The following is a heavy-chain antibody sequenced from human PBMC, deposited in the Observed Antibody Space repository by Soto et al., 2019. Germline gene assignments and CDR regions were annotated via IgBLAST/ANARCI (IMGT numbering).Heavy chain of an antibody. D-gene: IGHD6-13*01. CDR3: AYSSTPFDY. J-gene: IGHJ4*02. Sequence: EVQLLESGGGLVQPGGSLRLSCAASGFTFSSYAMSWVRQAPGKGLEWVSAISGSGGSTYYADSVKGRFTISRDNSRSTLYLQMNRLRAGDTAVYYCAYSSTPFDYWGQGTLVTVSS. CDR1: GFTFSSYA. V-gene: IGHV3-23*01. CDR2: ISGSGGST.